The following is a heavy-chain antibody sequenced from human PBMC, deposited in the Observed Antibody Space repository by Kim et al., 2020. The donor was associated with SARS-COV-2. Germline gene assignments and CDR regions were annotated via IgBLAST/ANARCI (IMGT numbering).Heavy chain of an antibody. D-gene: IGHD3-3*01. CDR1: GFTFSSYS. CDR3: ARDGALTIVGVAPYYSYGMDV. J-gene: IGHJ6*02. Sequence: GGSLRLSCAASGFTFSSYSMNWVRQAPGKGLEWVSSISSSSSYIYYADSVKGRFTISRDNAKNSLYLQMNSLRAEDTAVYYCARDGALTIVGVAPYYSYGMDVWGQGTTVTVSS. V-gene: IGHV3-21*01. CDR2: ISSSSSYI.